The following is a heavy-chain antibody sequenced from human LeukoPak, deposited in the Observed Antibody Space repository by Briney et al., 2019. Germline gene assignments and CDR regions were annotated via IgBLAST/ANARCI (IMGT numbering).Heavy chain of an antibody. Sequence: ASVKVSCKASGYTFTSYYMHWVRQATGQGLEWMGWMNPNSGNTGYGQKFQGRVTMTRNTSISTAYMELSSLRSEDTAVYYCARGGYGYKIDYWGQGTLVTVSS. V-gene: IGHV1-8*02. CDR2: MNPNSGNT. D-gene: IGHD5-18*01. CDR1: GYTFTSYY. CDR3: ARGGYGYKIDY. J-gene: IGHJ4*02.